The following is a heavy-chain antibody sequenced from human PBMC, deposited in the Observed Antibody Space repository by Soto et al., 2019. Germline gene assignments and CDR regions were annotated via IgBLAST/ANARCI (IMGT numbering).Heavy chain of an antibody. V-gene: IGHV3-7*05. CDR3: ARDDVDVVVPAAMPGDYTENWFDP. Sequence: GGSLRLSCAASGFTFSSYWMSWVRQAPGKGLEWVANIKQDGSEKYYVDSVKGRFTMSRDKAKNSLYLQMNSLRAEETAVYYCARDDVDVVVPAAMPGDYTENWFDPWGQGTLVTVSS. J-gene: IGHJ5*02. CDR1: GFTFSSYW. D-gene: IGHD2-2*01. CDR2: IKQDGSEK.